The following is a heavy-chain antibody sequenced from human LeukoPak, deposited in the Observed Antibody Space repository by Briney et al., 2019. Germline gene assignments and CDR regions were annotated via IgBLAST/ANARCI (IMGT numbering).Heavy chain of an antibody. D-gene: IGHD3-22*01. Sequence: PGGSLTLSCVGSGFNFYDYAMTWVRQAPGKGMEWVSAMSASGSRTYYADSVKGRFTISRDHSKNTLSLQLSRLRVEDTAIYYCAKGHYERCADYFYMDVWGKGTTVTVSS. CDR1: GFNFYDYA. CDR3: AKGHYERCADYFYMDV. V-gene: IGHV3-23*01. J-gene: IGHJ6*03. CDR2: MSASGSRT.